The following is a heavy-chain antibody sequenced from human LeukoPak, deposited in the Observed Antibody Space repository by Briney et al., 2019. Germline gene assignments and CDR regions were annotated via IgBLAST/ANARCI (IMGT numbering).Heavy chain of an antibody. CDR1: GYTFTNYY. D-gene: IGHD5-18*01. Sequence: GASVKVSCKASGYTFTNYYIHWVRQAPGQGLEWMGIINPAGGSTGYAQKLQGRVTMTRDTSTSTVYMELSSLRSEDTAVYYCARDPYSNYFDYWGQGTLVTVSS. J-gene: IGHJ4*02. CDR3: ARDPYSNYFDY. CDR2: INPAGGST. V-gene: IGHV1-46*01.